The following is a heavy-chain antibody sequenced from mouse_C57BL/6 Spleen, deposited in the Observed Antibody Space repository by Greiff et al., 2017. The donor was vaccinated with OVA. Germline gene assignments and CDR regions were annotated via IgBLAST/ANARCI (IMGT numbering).Heavy chain of an antibody. CDR2: IWGVGST. D-gene: IGHD3-1*01. CDR3: ASLSGGYAMDY. CDR1: GFSLTSYG. J-gene: IGHJ4*01. V-gene: IGHV2-6*01. Sequence: QVQLQQSGPGLVAPSQSLSITCTVSGFSLTSYGVDWVRQSPGKGLEWLGVIWGVGSTNYNSALKSRLSISKDNSKSQVFLKMNSLQTDDTAMYYCASLSGGYAMDYWGQGTSVTVSS.